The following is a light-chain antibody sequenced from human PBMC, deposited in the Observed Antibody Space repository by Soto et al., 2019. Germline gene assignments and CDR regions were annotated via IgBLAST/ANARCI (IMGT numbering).Light chain of an antibody. J-gene: IGKJ1*01. Sequence: DIQMTQSPSTLSASVGDRVTVTCRASQSISTWLAWYQQKPGKAPNLLISDASSLESGVPSRFSGSGSGTEFTLTISSLQPDDFATYYCQQYNSYPWTFGQGTKVDI. CDR3: QQYNSYPWT. V-gene: IGKV1-5*01. CDR2: DAS. CDR1: QSISTW.